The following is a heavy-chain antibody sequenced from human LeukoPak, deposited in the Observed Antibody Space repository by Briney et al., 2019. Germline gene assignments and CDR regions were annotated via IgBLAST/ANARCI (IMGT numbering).Heavy chain of an antibody. D-gene: IGHD2-2*01. J-gene: IGHJ4*02. CDR2: IYHSGST. Sequence: SETLSLTCAVSGYSISSGYYWGWILQPPGKGLEWIGSIYHSGSTYYNPSLKSRVTISVDTSKNQFSLKLSSVTAADTAVYYCAREFRVVVPAAIDYFDYWGQGTLVTVSS. CDR1: GYSISSGYY. V-gene: IGHV4-38-2*02. CDR3: AREFRVVVPAAIDYFDY.